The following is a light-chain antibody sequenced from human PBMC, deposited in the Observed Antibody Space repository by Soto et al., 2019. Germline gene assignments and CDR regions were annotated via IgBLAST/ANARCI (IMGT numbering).Light chain of an antibody. CDR3: GQFVSAPPRT. CDR2: GVS. Sequence: DIVLTQSPGPLSLSPGERATLSCRASQSVSSTFLAWYQQKPGQAPRLLIFGVSNRATGIPDRFSGSGSGTDFTLTISRLETEDFAVYYCGQFVSAPPRTFGQGTKVDIK. V-gene: IGKV3-20*01. CDR1: QSVSSTF. J-gene: IGKJ1*01.